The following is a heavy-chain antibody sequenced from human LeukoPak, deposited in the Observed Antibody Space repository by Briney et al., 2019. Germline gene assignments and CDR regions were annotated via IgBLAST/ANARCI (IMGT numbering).Heavy chain of an antibody. V-gene: IGHV3-48*02. CDR3: ARDYLGYCSGGSCY. Sequence: GGSLRLSCAASGFTFSSYSMNWVRQAPGKGLEWASYISSSSSTIYYADSVKGRFTISRDNAKNSLYLQMNSLRDEDTAVYYCARDYLGYCSGGSCYWGQGTLVTVSS. CDR1: GFTFSSYS. CDR2: ISSSSSTI. J-gene: IGHJ4*02. D-gene: IGHD2-15*01.